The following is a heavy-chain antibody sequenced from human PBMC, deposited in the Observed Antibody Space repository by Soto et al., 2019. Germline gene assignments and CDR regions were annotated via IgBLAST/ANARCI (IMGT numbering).Heavy chain of an antibody. J-gene: IGHJ4*02. D-gene: IGHD3-10*01. V-gene: IGHV4-59*01. CDR3: ARARKYYGSGSYPSPGVFDY. CDR2: IYYSGST. CDR1: GGSISSYY. Sequence: SETRSLTCTVSGGSISSYYWSWIRQPPGKGLEWIGYIYYSGSTNYNPSLKSRVTISVDTSKNQFSLKLSSVTAADTAVYYCARARKYYGSGSYPSPGVFDYWGQGTLVTVSS.